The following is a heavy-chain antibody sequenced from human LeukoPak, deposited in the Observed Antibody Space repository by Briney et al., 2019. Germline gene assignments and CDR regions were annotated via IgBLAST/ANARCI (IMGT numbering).Heavy chain of an antibody. CDR1: GGSISSYY. CDR3: ARVAMVRGGYFDY. V-gene: IGHV4-59*01. CDR2: IYYNGST. J-gene: IGHJ4*02. Sequence: SETLSLTCTVSGGSISSYYWSWIRQPPGKGLEWIGYIYYNGSTNYNPSLKSRVTISVDTSKNQFSLKLSSVTAADTAVYYCARVAMVRGGYFDYWGQGTLVTVSS. D-gene: IGHD3-10*01.